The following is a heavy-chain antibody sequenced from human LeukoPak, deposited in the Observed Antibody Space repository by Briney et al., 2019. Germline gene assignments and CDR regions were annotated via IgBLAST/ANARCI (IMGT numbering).Heavy chain of an antibody. Sequence: GGSLRLSCAASGFTFDDYAMHWVRQAPGKGLEWVSLISWNGGSTYYADSVKGRFTVSRDNSKNSLYLQMSSLRAEDTASSYCAKDSGSYRDYIDYWGQGTLVTVSS. D-gene: IGHD1-26*01. CDR3: AKDSGSYRDYIDY. V-gene: IGHV3-43D*04. J-gene: IGHJ4*02. CDR2: ISWNGGST. CDR1: GFTFDDYA.